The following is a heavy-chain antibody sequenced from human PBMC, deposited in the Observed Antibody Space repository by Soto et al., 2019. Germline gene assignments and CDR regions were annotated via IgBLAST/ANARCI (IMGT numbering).Heavy chain of an antibody. V-gene: IGHV3-73*02. D-gene: IGHD2-15*01. CDR1: GFTFSGSV. CDR2: VRSKANNYAT. CDR3: ARDHCSGGSCYVDYGMDV. J-gene: IGHJ6*02. Sequence: EVQLVESGGGLVQPGGSLKLSCVASGFTFSGSVMHWVRQASGKGLEWVGRVRSKANNYATAYAASVKGRFTISRDDSKNMAYLQMNSLKTEDTAVYYCARDHCSGGSCYVDYGMDVWGQGTTVTVSS.